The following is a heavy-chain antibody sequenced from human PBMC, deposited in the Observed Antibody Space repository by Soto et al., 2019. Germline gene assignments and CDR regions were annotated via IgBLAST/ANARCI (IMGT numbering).Heavy chain of an antibody. CDR3: ARKGYGDYLDS. Sequence: QVQLQESGPGLVKPSETLSLTCTVSGGSINSYLWSWIRQPPGKGLEWIGYISYSGNTNYNPSLRSRVTISAVTSKNQFSLTLTSVTAADTAVYYCARKGYGDYLDSWGQGTLVTVSS. V-gene: IGHV4-59*01. D-gene: IGHD4-17*01. J-gene: IGHJ4*02. CDR1: GGSINSYL. CDR2: ISYSGNT.